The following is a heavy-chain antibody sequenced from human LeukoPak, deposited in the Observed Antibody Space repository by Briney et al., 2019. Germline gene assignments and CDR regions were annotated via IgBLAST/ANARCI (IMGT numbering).Heavy chain of an antibody. CDR2: IYRGGST. J-gene: IGHJ3*02. V-gene: IGHV3-66*02. CDR3: ARDWPKKGYAFDI. CDR1: GFTVSSNY. Sequence: GGSLRLSCAASGFTVSSNYMSWVRQAPGKGLEWVSVIYRGGSTYYADSVKGRFTISRDNSKNTLYLQMNSLRAEDTAVYYCARDWPKKGYAFDIWGQGTMVTVSS. D-gene: IGHD2-21*01.